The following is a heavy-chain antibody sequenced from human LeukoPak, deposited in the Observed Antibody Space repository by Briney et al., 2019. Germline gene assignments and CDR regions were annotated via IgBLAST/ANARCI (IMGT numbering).Heavy chain of an antibody. Sequence: SVKVSCKASGGTFSSYAISWVRQAPGQGLEWMGGIIPIFGTANYAQKFQGRVTITADKSTSTAYMELSSLRSEDTAVYYCAASSSDYCNWFDPWGQGTLVTVSS. J-gene: IGHJ5*02. CDR3: AASSSDYCNWFDP. V-gene: IGHV1-69*06. CDR1: GGTFSSYA. D-gene: IGHD6-13*01. CDR2: IIPIFGTA.